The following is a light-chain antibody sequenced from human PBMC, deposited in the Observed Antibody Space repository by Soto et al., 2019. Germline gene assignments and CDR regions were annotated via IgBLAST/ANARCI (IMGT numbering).Light chain of an antibody. CDR3: MQALQTPRT. J-gene: IGKJ1*01. Sequence: DIVMTQSPLSLPVTPGEPASISCRSSQSLLHSNGYTYLDWYLQKPGQSPQLLIYLGSNRASGVTDRFSGSGSGTDFTLKINRVEAEDVGVYYCMQALQTPRTFGQGTKVEIK. CDR2: LGS. CDR1: QSLLHSNGYTY. V-gene: IGKV2-28*01.